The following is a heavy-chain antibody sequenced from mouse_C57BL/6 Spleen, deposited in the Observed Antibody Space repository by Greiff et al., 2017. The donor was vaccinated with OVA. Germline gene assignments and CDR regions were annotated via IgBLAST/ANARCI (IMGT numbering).Heavy chain of an antibody. CDR1: GYTFTSYW. D-gene: IGHD2-3*01. CDR2: IDPSDSET. CDR3: ARAGDGYMSWFAY. J-gene: IGHJ3*01. Sequence: QVQLQQPGAELVRPGSSVKLSCKASGYTFTSYWMHWVKQRPIQGLEWIGNIDPSDSETHYNQKFKDKAPLTVDKSSSTAYMQLSSLTSEDSAVYYCARAGDGYMSWFAYWGQGTLVTVSA. V-gene: IGHV1-52*01.